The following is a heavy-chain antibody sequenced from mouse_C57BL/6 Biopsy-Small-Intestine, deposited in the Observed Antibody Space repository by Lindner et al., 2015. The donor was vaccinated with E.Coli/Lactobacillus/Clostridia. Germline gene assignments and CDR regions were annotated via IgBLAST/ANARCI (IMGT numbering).Heavy chain of an antibody. CDR2: IDPATGNT. J-gene: IGHJ4*01. CDR3: VRWRSHYAMDY. CDR1: GFNIKDDY. Sequence: LQESGAELVRPGASVKLSCTASGFNIKDDYMHWVKQRPEQGLEWIGRIDPATGNTKYAPKFQDKATITADTSSNTVYLQLSSLTSEYTAVYYCVRWRSHYAMDYWGQGTSVTVSS. V-gene: IGHV14-3*01.